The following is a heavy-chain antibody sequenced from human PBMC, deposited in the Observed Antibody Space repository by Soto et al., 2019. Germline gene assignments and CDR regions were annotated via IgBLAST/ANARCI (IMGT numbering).Heavy chain of an antibody. CDR1: GGTFSSYA. J-gene: IGHJ3*02. D-gene: IGHD3-9*01. Sequence: ASVTVSCQAAGGTFSSYAISWVRQAPGQGLEWMGGIIPIFGTANYAQKFQGRVTITADESTSTAYMELSSLRSEDTAVYYCASPSRIYDILTGYYSDSNDAFDIWGQGTMVTV. CDR3: ASPSRIYDILTGYYSDSNDAFDI. CDR2: IIPIFGTA. V-gene: IGHV1-69*13.